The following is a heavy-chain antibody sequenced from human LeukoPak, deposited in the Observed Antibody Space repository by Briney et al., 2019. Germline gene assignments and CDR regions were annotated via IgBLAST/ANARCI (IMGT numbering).Heavy chain of an antibody. Sequence: GGSLRLSCAGSGFTFSSYAMSWVRQAPGKGLEWVSAISGSGGSTYYADSVKGRFTISRDNSKNTLYLQMNSLRAEDTAVYYCAKDPDYGDYLSYFDYWGQGTLVTVSS. CDR3: AKDPDYGDYLSYFDY. V-gene: IGHV3-23*01. D-gene: IGHD4-17*01. J-gene: IGHJ4*02. CDR2: ISGSGGST. CDR1: GFTFSSYA.